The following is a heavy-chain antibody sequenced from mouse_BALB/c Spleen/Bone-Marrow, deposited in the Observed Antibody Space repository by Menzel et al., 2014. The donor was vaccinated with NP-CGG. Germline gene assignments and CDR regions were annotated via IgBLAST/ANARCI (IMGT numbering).Heavy chain of an antibody. V-gene: IGHV4-1*02. Sequence: EVQVVESGGGLVQPGGSLKLSCAASGFDFSRYWMSWVRQAPGKGLQWIGEINPESNTINYTPSLKDKFIISRDNAKNTLCLQMSKVRSEDTALYCCARLGYYGWFAYWGQGTLVTVSA. J-gene: IGHJ3*01. CDR2: INPESNTI. CDR3: ARLGYYGWFAY. D-gene: IGHD2-3*01. CDR1: GFDFSRYW.